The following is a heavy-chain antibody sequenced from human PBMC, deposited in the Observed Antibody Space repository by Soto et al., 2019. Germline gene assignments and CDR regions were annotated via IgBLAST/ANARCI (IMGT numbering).Heavy chain of an antibody. CDR1: GLDVSGNY. CDR3: ANRLGNYFLSGLPFDL. V-gene: IGHV3-53*01. Sequence: GGSLRLSCAVSGLDVSGNYMTWVRQAPGKGLEWVSVIYSGGSTYYADSVKGRFTISRDTSKNTLYLQMNSLRAEDTAVYYCANRLGNYFLSGLPFDLWGQGTMVTVSS. CDR2: IYSGGST. D-gene: IGHD1-26*01. J-gene: IGHJ3*01.